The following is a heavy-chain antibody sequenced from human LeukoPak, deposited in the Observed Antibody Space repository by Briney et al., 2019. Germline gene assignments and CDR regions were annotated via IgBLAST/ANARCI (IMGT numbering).Heavy chain of an antibody. CDR2: IYYSGST. J-gene: IGHJ6*02. D-gene: IGHD2-2*01. CDR3: ARRLKSRYCSSTSCYGYYYYGMDV. CDR1: GGSISSGDYY. Sequence: PSQTLSLTCTVSGGSISSGDYYWSWIRQPPGKGLEWIGYIYYSGSTYYNPSLKSRVTISVDTSKNQFSPKLSSVTAADTAVYYCARRLKSRYCSSTSCYGYYYYGMDVWGQGTTVTVSS. V-gene: IGHV4-30-4*01.